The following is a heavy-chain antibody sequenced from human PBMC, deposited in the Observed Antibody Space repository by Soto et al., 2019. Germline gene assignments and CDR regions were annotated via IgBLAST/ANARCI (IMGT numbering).Heavy chain of an antibody. CDR1: GFTFGSYA. CDR3: ARERAVRALGTLGDPYFY. V-gene: IGHV3-30-3*01. CDR2: ISYDGSNK. J-gene: IGHJ4*02. D-gene: IGHD2-21*02. Sequence: GGSLRLSCAASGFTFGSYAVHWVRQAPGKGLEWVAVISYDGSNKYYADSVKGRFTISRDNSKNTLYLQMNSLRAEDTAVYYCARERAVRALGTLGDPYFYWGQGTLVTVSS.